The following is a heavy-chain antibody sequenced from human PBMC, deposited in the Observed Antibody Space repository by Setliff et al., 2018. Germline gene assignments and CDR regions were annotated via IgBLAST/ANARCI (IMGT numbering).Heavy chain of an antibody. Sequence: SVKVSCKASGYTFTTYYMHWVRQAPGQGLEWMGRIIPIFGTANYAQKFQGRVTITADKSTSKAYMELSRLRSDDTAVYYCARLPPLYGGNSGRIDYWGQGTLVTVSS. CDR2: IIPIFGTA. J-gene: IGHJ4*02. CDR3: ARLPPLYGGNSGRIDY. CDR1: GYTFTTYY. D-gene: IGHD3-10*01. V-gene: IGHV1-69*06.